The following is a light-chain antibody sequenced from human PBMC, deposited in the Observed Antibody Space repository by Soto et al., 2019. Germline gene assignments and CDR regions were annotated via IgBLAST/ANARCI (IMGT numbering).Light chain of an antibody. CDR1: QSVSSN. V-gene: IGKV3-15*01. CDR2: DTS. J-gene: IGKJ1*01. Sequence: EIVMTQSPAALSLSPGERATLSCRASQSVSSNLVWYLQKPGQAPRLLIYDTSTRATNVPARFSGSGSETEFTLTISGLQSEDFAVYYCQQYHTSPVTFGQGTKVDIK. CDR3: QQYHTSPVT.